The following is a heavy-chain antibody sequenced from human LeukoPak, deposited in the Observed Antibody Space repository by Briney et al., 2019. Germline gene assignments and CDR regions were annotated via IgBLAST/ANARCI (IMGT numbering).Heavy chain of an antibody. V-gene: IGHV3-30-3*01. CDR3: ARDPSVWFGESPIDY. CDR2: ISYDGSNK. D-gene: IGHD3-10*01. Sequence: PGGSLRLSCAASGFTFSSYAMHWVRQAPGKGLEWVAVISYDGSNKYYADSVKGRFTISRDNSKNTLYLQMNSLRAEDTAVYYCARDPSVWFGESPIDYWGQGTPVTVSS. CDR1: GFTFSSYA. J-gene: IGHJ4*02.